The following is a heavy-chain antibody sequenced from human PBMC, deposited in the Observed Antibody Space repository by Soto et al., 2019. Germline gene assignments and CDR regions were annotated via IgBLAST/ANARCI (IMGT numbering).Heavy chain of an antibody. V-gene: IGHV3-23*01. Sequence: GGSLRLSCATSGFTFSSYAMSWVRQAPGKGLEWVSAISGSGGSTYYADSVKGRFTISRDNSKNTLYLQMNSLRAEDTAVYYCAKDREVLHYYYYMDVWGKGTTVTVSS. CDR1: GFTFSSYA. J-gene: IGHJ6*03. D-gene: IGHD3-10*01. CDR3: AKDREVLHYYYYMDV. CDR2: ISGSGGST.